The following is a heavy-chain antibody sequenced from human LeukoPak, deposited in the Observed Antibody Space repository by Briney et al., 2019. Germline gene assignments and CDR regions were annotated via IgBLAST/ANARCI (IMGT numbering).Heavy chain of an antibody. V-gene: IGHV4-59*10. CDR2: IYTSGST. J-gene: IGHJ4*02. CDR3: ASTRYSDYYDY. CDR1: GGSFSGYY. Sequence: PSETLSLTCAVYGGSFSGYYWSWIRQPAGKGLEWIGRIYTSGSTNYNPSLKSRVTMSVDTSKNQFSLNLTSVTAADTAVYYCASTRYSDYYDYWGQGTLVTVSS. D-gene: IGHD4-11*01.